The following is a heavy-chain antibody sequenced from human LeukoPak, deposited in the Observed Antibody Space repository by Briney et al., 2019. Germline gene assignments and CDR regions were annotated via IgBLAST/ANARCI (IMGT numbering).Heavy chain of an antibody. Sequence: PGGSLRLSCAASGFTFSNVWMSWVRQVPGKGLEWVGRIISICGGGTSDYPAPVKGRFTISRDDSKNTVYLQMNSLKTEDTAVYYCTTHRGEWVLDSWGQGTLVTVSS. V-gene: IGHV3-15*01. CDR1: GFTFSNVW. D-gene: IGHD3-16*01. CDR2: IISICGGGTS. J-gene: IGHJ4*02. CDR3: TTHRGEWVLDS.